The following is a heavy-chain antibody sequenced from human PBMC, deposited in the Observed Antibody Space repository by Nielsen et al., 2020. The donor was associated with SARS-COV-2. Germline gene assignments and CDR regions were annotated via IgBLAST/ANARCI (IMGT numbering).Heavy chain of an antibody. V-gene: IGHV1-3*01. CDR3: ARHLRGYIDY. J-gene: IGHJ4*02. CDR2: INAGNGNT. CDR1: GYAFTSYA. Sequence: ASVQVSCKASGYAFTSYAMHWVRQAPGQRLEWMGWINAGNGNTRYSQNFQGRVTITRDTSASTAYVELSSLRSEDTAVYYCARHLRGYIDYWGQGTLVTVSS.